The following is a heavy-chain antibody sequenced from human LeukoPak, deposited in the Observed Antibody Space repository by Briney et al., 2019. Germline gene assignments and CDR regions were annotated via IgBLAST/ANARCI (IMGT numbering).Heavy chain of an antibody. CDR2: INQRRNT. Sequence: SETLSLTCVVYGGSFSGYSWSWLPQPPGKGLEWIGEINQRRNTNYNPSLKSRVTISIDTSKNQFSLKLSSVTAADTAVYYCARHGWHAWYFDLWGRGTLVTVSS. D-gene: IGHD6-19*01. V-gene: IGHV4-34*01. J-gene: IGHJ2*01. CDR3: ARHGWHAWYFDL. CDR1: GGSFSGYS.